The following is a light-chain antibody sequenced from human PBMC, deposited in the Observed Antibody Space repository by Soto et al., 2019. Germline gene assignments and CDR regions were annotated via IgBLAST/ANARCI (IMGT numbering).Light chain of an antibody. V-gene: IGLV1-44*01. J-gene: IGLJ3*02. CDR2: SND. CDR1: SSSIGSNT. CDR3: AAWDGSLNGCV. Sequence: QSVLTQAPSASGTPGQRVTISCSGSSSSIGSNTVSWYQQVPGTAPHLLIYSNDQRPSGVPGRFSGSKSGTSASLAIGGLPSEDEAYYYCAAWDGSLNGCVFGGGTKLTVL.